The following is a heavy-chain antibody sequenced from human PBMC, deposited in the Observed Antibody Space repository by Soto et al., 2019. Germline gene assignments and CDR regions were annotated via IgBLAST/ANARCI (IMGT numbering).Heavy chain of an antibody. CDR3: ARRGSLAKSQTSAFDI. Sequence: ASVKVSCKASGGTFSSYAISWVRQAPGQGLEWMGGIIPIFGTANYAQKFRGRVTITADESTSTAYMELSSLRSEDTAVYYCARRGSLAKSQTSAFDIWGQGTMVTVS. CDR1: GGTFSSYA. CDR2: IIPIFGTA. V-gene: IGHV1-69*13. D-gene: IGHD1-1*01. J-gene: IGHJ3*02.